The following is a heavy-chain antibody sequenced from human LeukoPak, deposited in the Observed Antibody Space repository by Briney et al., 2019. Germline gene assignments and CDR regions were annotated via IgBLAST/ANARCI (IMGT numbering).Heavy chain of an antibody. V-gene: IGHV1-69*05. CDR3: ASPLMATTDLNFVP. Sequence: SSVKVSCKASGGTFSSYAISWVRQASGQGREWMGGIIPIFGTANYAQKFQGRVTITTDESTSTAYMELSSLISEDTAVYYCASPLMATTDLNFVPWGRGTLDNVSS. J-gene: IGHJ2*01. D-gene: IGHD5-24*01. CDR2: IIPIFGTA. CDR1: GGTFSSYA.